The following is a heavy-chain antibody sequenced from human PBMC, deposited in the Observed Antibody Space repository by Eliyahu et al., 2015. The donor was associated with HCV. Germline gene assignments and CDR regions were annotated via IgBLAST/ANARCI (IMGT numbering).Heavy chain of an antibody. CDR1: GFTFSTYA. CDR2: ISGSGGGT. D-gene: IGHD3-16*01. Sequence: EVQLLESGGGLVQPGGSLRLSCAASGFTFSTYAMSWVRQAPGKGLEWVSSISGSGGGTYYTDSVKGRFTISRDNSKNTLHLQMNSLRAEDTAVYYCAKQLRLGEYFDYWGQGTLVTVSS. J-gene: IGHJ4*02. V-gene: IGHV3-23*01. CDR3: AKQLRLGEYFDY.